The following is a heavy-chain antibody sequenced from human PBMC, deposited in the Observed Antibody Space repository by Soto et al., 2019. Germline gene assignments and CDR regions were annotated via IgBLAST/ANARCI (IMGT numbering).Heavy chain of an antibody. Sequence: QVQLVQSGAEVKTPGSSVKVSCKASGGIFTRYDIRWVRQAPGQGLEWMGAIIPIFGTANYGQKFQGRVTITADATTSTAYMELSSLRSEDTAMYYCAINEGRDVSTFDYWGQGTLVTVSS. CDR1: GGIFTRYD. CDR2: IIPIFGTA. CDR3: AINEGRDVSTFDY. D-gene: IGHD3-10*02. V-gene: IGHV1-69*01. J-gene: IGHJ4*02.